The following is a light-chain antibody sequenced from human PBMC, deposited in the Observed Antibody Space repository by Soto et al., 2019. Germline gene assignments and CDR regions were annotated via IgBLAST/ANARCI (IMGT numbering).Light chain of an antibody. CDR1: QSVSLTA. J-gene: IGKJ4*01. V-gene: IGKV3-20*01. Sequence: EIVLTQSPGTLSLSPGERATLSCSASQSVSLTALAWYQHKPGQAPRLLIYGASFRATGIPHRFSGSGAGTDFTLTISRLEPEDFAVYYCQQYDSSPLTFGGGTKVDIK. CDR3: QQYDSSPLT. CDR2: GAS.